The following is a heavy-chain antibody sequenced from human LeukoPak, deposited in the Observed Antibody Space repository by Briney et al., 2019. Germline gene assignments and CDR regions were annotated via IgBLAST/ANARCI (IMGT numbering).Heavy chain of an antibody. CDR3: ARDRSGSYSTFDY. Sequence: GGSLRLSCAASGFTFRSYEMNWVRQAPGKGLEWFSYISSSGSTIYYADSVKGRFTISRDNAKNSLYLQMNSLRAEDTAVYYCARDRSGSYSTFDYWGQGTLVTVSS. CDR1: GFTFRSYE. J-gene: IGHJ4*02. D-gene: IGHD3-10*01. CDR2: ISSSGSTI. V-gene: IGHV3-48*03.